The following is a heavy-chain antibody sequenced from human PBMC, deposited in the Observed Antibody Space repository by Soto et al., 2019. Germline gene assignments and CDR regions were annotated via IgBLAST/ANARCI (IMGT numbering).Heavy chain of an antibody. V-gene: IGHV3-23*01. Sequence: GGSLRLSCAASGFTFSSYAVSWVRQAPGKGPEWISSISGSGSTIYYADSVKGRFTISRDNSKNTLYLQMSSLRAEDTAVYYCAKVFYYYDSSVYYYFEYWGQGTLVTVS. CDR2: ISGSGSTI. D-gene: IGHD3-22*01. CDR3: AKVFYYYDSSVYYYFEY. J-gene: IGHJ4*02. CDR1: GFTFSSYA.